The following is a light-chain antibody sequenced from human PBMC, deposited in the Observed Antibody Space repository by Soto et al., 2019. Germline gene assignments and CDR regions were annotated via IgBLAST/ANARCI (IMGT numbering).Light chain of an antibody. Sequence: EILMAQSPAPLSVSPGERPTLSSRASQSVSSNLSWYHQKPGQAPRLLIYAASTRPTGIPARFSGSGSGTDFTLTISSLQSEDFAAYYCPQYHNWPPTFGQGTKVDI. V-gene: IGKV3-15*01. CDR3: PQYHNWPPT. CDR2: AAS. J-gene: IGKJ1*01. CDR1: QSVSSN.